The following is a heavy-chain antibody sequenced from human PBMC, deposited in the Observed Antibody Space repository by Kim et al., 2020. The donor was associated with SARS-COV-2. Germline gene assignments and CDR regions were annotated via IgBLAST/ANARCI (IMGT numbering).Heavy chain of an antibody. Sequence: ASVKVSCKASGYTFTSYGISWVRQAPGQGLEWMGWISAYNGNTNYAQKLQGRVTMTTDTSTSTAYMELRSLRSDDTAVYYCARSTDYYYDSSGSDYWGQGTLVTVSS. CDR1: GYTFTSYG. CDR2: ISAYNGNT. J-gene: IGHJ4*02. CDR3: ARSTDYYYDSSGSDY. D-gene: IGHD3-22*01. V-gene: IGHV1-18*01.